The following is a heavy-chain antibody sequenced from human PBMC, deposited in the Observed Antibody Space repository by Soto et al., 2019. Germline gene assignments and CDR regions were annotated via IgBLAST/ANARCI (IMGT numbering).Heavy chain of an antibody. CDR2: IYSSGST. CDR3: TRGGDPYKTGH. Sequence: SETLSLTCSVSGDSVSSYNYYWSWIRQSPGKGLEWIGYIYSSGSTNYNPSLKSRVTISVDTSKNQFSLKLTSVNTADTAIYYCTRGGDPYKTGHWGQGTLVTVSS. V-gene: IGHV4-61*01. J-gene: IGHJ4*02. CDR1: GDSVSSYNYY. D-gene: IGHD2-21*01.